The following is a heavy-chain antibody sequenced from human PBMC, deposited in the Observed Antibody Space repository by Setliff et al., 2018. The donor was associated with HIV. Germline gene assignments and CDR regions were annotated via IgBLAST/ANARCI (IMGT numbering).Heavy chain of an antibody. D-gene: IGHD3-22*01. CDR3: ARVDMGYYYNSSGYSHFDH. V-gene: IGHV5-51*01. J-gene: IGHJ4*02. CDR2: IYPDESDS. CDR1: GYSFPTYW. Sequence: GESLKISCKGSGYSFPTYWIAWVRQMPGKGLEWMGVIYPDESDSRYSPSFRGQVTISADKSINTAYLQWSSLKASDTAMYYCARVDMGYYYNSSGYSHFDHWGQGTLVTVSS.